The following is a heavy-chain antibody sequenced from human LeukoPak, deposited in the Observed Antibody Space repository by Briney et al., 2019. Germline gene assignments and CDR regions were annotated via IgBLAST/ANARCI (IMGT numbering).Heavy chain of an antibody. CDR3: ARGPDGAYYFDS. CDR1: RDSFTNYW. D-gene: IGHD1-14*01. CDR2: IYPYDSDT. Sequence: GESLKISCKGSRDSFTNYWIGWVRQMPGKGLEWMGLIYPYDSDTRYSPSFQGQVTISVDKSISTAYLQWTSLKASDTALYFCARGPDGAYYFDSWGQGILVSVSS. J-gene: IGHJ4*02. V-gene: IGHV5-51*01.